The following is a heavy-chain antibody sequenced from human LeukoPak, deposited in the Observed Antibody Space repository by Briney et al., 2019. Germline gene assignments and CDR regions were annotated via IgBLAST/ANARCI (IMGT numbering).Heavy chain of an antibody. Sequence: PGGSLRLSCAASGFTFSTFAMHWVRQAPGKGLEWVAVISYDGSNKYYADSVKGRFTISRDNSKNTLYLQMNSLRAEDTAVYYCAKDAGVGSGSYYAAGPYFDYWGQGTLVTVSS. J-gene: IGHJ4*02. CDR2: ISYDGSNK. CDR1: GFTFSTFA. CDR3: AKDAGVGSGSYYAAGPYFDY. V-gene: IGHV3-30-3*01. D-gene: IGHD1-26*01.